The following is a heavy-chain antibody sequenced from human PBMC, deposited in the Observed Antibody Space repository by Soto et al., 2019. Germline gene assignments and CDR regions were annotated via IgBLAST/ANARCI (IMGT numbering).Heavy chain of an antibody. V-gene: IGHV4-39*02. D-gene: IGHD2-8*02. CDR1: GDSVATSSYY. J-gene: IGHJ4*02. CDR3: ARDKITGLFDY. CDR2: VYYTGST. Sequence: SETLSLTCTVSGDSVATSSYYWCWIRQTPGRGLEWIGTVYYTGSTYYNPSLNNRVTISVDTSRNQFSLKLNSVTAADTAVYYCARDKITGLFDYWGQGTLVTVSS.